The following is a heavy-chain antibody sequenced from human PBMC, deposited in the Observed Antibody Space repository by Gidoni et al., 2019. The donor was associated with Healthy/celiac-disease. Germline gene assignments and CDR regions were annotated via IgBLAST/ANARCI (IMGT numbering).Heavy chain of an antibody. D-gene: IGHD3-10*01. Sequence: TNYNPSLKSRFTMSVDTSKNQFSLKLSSVTAADTAVYYCARDFTGELGFDYWGQGTRVTVSS. CDR2: T. CDR3: ARDFTGELGFDY. V-gene: IGHV4-4*07. J-gene: IGHJ4*02.